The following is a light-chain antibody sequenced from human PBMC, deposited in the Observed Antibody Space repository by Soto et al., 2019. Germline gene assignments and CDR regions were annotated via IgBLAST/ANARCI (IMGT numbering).Light chain of an antibody. V-gene: IGKV2-30*01. CDR2: KVS. Sequence: EVVMTQSPLSLPVTLGQPASISCRSSQSLVNSDGNTYLNWFHQRPGQSPRRLICKVSKRDSGVPDRFSGSGSGTDFTLRISRVEAEDVGVYYCMQGSPWPRTFGRGTRVEIK. CDR3: MQGSPWPRT. J-gene: IGKJ1*01. CDR1: QSLVNSDGNTY.